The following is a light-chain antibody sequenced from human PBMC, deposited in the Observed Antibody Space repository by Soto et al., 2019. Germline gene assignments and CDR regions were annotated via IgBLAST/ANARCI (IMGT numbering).Light chain of an antibody. J-gene: IGLJ2*01. CDR3: QSYDSSLSISV. CDR1: SSNIGAGYD. Sequence: QAVVTQPPSVSGAPGQRVSISCTGTSSNIGAGYDVDWYQHLPGTAPKLLIFGDINRPSGVPDRFSGSKSGTSASLAITGLQAEDEADYYCQSYDSSLSISVFGGGTKLTVL. V-gene: IGLV1-40*01. CDR2: GDI.